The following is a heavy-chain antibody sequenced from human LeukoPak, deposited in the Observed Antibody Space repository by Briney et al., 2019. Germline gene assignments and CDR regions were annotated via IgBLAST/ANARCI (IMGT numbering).Heavy chain of an antibody. CDR3: AKDRGYNYGSFDY. J-gene: IGHJ4*02. D-gene: IGHD5-18*01. CDR1: GFTINSNY. CDR2: IYSDGNT. Sequence: PGGSLRLSCTASGFTINSNYMTWIRQAPGKGLEWVSIIYSDGNTYYADSVKGRFTISRDNSRNTLYLQMNSLRVEDTAVYFCAKDRGYNYGSFDYWGQGALVTVSS. V-gene: IGHV3-53*01.